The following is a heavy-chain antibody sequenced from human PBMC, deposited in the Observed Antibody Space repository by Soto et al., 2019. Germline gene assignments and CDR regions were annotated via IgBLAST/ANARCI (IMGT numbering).Heavy chain of an antibody. Sequence: ASVRVSCKASGYTFTGYYMHWVRQAPGHGLEWMGWINPNSGGTNYAQKFQGRVTMTGDTSINTAYMELSSLTSDDTAVYYCTTLRICGVAHQVDYWGQGTPVTVSS. D-gene: IGHD3-3*01. CDR3: TTLRICGVAHQVDY. J-gene: IGHJ4*02. CDR1: GYTFTGYY. V-gene: IGHV1-2*02. CDR2: INPNSGGT.